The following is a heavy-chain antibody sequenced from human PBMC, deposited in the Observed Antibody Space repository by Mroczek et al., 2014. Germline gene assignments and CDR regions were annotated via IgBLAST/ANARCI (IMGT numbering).Heavy chain of an antibody. V-gene: IGHV3-23*04. CDR1: GFTFSSYA. CDR2: ISGSGGST. Sequence: VQLVESGGGLVQPGGSLRLSCAASGFTFSSYAMSWVRQAPGKGLEWVSAISGSGGSTYYADSVKGRFTISRDNSKNTLYLQMNSLRAEDTAVYYCAKVAGDIVVVVAATLFDYWGQGTLVTVSS. D-gene: IGHD2-15*01. CDR3: AKVAGDIVVVVAATLFDY. J-gene: IGHJ4*02.